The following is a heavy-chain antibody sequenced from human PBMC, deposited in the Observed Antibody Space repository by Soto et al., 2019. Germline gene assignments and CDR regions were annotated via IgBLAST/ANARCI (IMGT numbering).Heavy chain of an antibody. V-gene: IGHV4-34*01. CDR3: ARGNFYYGLDV. CDR2: FSDSGST. CDR1: GGSFRGNY. Sequence: PSETLSLPCAVYGGSFRGNYWSWIRQPPGKGLEWIGEFSDSGSTNYNPSLKSRVTISEDMSKSQFSLKLSSVTAADTAVYYCARGNFYYGLDVWGQGTTVTVSS. J-gene: IGHJ6*02.